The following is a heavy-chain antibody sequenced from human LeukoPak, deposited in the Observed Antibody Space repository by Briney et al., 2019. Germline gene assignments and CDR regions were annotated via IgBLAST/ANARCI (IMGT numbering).Heavy chain of an antibody. CDR3: AKDWSLVVVTAILDY. Sequence: GGSLRLSCAASGLTFANYAMSWVRQAPGKGLEWVSAISGSGGSTYYADSVKGRFTISRDNSKNTLYLQMNSLRAEDTAVYYCAKDWSLVVVTAILDYWGQGTLVTVSS. V-gene: IGHV3-23*01. CDR1: GLTFANYA. D-gene: IGHD2-21*02. J-gene: IGHJ4*02. CDR2: ISGSGGST.